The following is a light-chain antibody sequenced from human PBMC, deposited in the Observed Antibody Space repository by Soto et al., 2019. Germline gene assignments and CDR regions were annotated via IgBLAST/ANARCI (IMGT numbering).Light chain of an antibody. Sequence: PLAVSTLDRAARPCRASQTVSRNLAWYQQRPGQAPRLLIYDISNRATGIPARFSGSGSGTDFTLTISSLEPEDFAVYYCQQRIQWPKFGQGTRLEIK. CDR1: QTVSRN. J-gene: IGKJ5*01. V-gene: IGKV3-11*01. CDR3: QQRIQWPK. CDR2: DIS.